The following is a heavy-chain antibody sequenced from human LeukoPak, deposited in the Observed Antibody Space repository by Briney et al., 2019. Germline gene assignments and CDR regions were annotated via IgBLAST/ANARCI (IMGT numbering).Heavy chain of an antibody. CDR2: IYYSGNT. D-gene: IGHD3-10*01. CDR3: ARHYDSGTYPLDY. CDR1: GGSISNYY. V-gene: IGHV4-59*01. J-gene: IGHJ4*02. Sequence: SQTLSLTCTVSGGSISNYYWGWVRQPPGPRLEYIGWIYYSGNTNYNPSLKSRVTISLDTSKNQFSLTLTSVTAADTAVYYCARHYDSGTYPLDYWGPGTLVTVSS.